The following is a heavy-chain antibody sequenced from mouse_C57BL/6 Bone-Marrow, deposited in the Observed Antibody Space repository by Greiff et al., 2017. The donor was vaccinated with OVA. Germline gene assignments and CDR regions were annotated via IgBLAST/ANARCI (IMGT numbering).Heavy chain of an antibody. CDR1: GFTFSGYS. CDR3: ARGGITGHHY. CDR2: ISDGGSYT. D-gene: IGHD1-1*01. Sequence: EVKVVESGGDLVKPGGSLKLSCAASGFTFSGYSMSWVRQTPEKRLEWVATISDGGSYTYHPDNVKGRITISRDNTKTNLYLQMSHLKSKDTAMYYCARGGITGHHYWGQGTTLTVSS. V-gene: IGHV5-4*03. J-gene: IGHJ2*01.